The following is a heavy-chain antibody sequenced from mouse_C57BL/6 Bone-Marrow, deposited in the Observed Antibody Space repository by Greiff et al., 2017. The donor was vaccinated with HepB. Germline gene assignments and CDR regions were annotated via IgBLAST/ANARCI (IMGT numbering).Heavy chain of an antibody. J-gene: IGHJ1*03. CDR1: GYSITSGYY. Sequence: EVQLQESGPGLVKPSQSLSLTCSVTGYSITSGYYWNWIRQFPGNKLEWMGYISYDGSNNYNPPLKNRISITRDTSKNQFFLKLNSVTTEDTATYYCATTGYFDVWGTGTTVTVSS. V-gene: IGHV3-6*01. CDR3: ATTGYFDV. CDR2: ISYDGSN. D-gene: IGHD1-1*01.